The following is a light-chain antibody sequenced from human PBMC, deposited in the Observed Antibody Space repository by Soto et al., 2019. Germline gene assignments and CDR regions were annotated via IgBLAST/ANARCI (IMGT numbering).Light chain of an antibody. V-gene: IGKV3-20*01. CDR1: QSVSSSY. Sequence: EIVLTKSPGTLSLSPGERATLSCRASQSVSSSYLAWYQQKPGQAPRLLIYGASSRATGIPDRFSGSGSETDFTLTISRLEPEDFAVYYCQQYGSSSWTFGQVTKVEIK. CDR3: QQYGSSSWT. CDR2: GAS. J-gene: IGKJ1*01.